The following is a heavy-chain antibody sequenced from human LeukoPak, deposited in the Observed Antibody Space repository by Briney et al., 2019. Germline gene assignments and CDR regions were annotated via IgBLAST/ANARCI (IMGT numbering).Heavy chain of an antibody. D-gene: IGHD2/OR15-2a*01. CDR2: IHNSGTT. CDR3: ARRYYYNLGSFPFDF. V-gene: IGHV4-34*01. J-gene: IGHJ4*02. CDR1: GGPFSGYF. Sequence: NPSETLSLTCAVSGGPFSGYFWSWIRKSSGKGLEWIGEIHNSGTTNYNPSLNSRVTISEDTSKNQSYLNLSSVTAADTAVYYCARRYYYNLGSFPFDFWGQGTLVTVSS.